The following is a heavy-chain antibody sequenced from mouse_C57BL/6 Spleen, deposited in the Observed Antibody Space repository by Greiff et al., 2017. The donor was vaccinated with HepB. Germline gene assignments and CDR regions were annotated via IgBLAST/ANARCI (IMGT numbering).Heavy chain of an antibody. CDR1: GYSITSGYY. D-gene: IGHD2-4*01. Sequence: DVKLQESGPGLVEPSQSLSLTCSVTGYSITSGYYWNWIRQFPGNKLEWMGYISYDGSNNYNPSLKNRISITRDTSKNQFFLKVNSVTTEDTATYYCARDDYDAFDYWGQGTTLTVSS. V-gene: IGHV3-6*01. CDR2: ISYDGSN. CDR3: ARDDYDAFDY. J-gene: IGHJ2*01.